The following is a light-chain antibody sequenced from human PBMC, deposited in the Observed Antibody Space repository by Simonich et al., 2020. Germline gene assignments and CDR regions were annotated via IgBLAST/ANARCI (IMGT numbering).Light chain of an antibody. J-gene: IGLJ3*02. CDR2: EVT. Sequence: NFMLTQPHSVSESPGKTVTISCTRSSGSIARNYVQWYQQRPGSAPTNVNYEVTQRPSGVPSRFSGSSDSSSNSASLTISGLKTEDEADYYCQSYDSSNWVFGGGTKLTVL. CDR3: QSYDSSNWV. CDR1: SGSIARNY. V-gene: IGLV6-57*03.